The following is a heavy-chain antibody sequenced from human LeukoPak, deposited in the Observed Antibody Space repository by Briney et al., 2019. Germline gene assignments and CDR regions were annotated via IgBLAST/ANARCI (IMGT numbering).Heavy chain of an antibody. Sequence: PGGSLRLSCAASGFTFSSYTMGWVRQAPGKGLEWVSAISGSDGSTHYAEAVKGRFTVSRDNSKSTLYLQMNSLRAEDTAVYYCAKDPYYDSSGYYDHWGQGTLVTVSS. J-gene: IGHJ5*02. V-gene: IGHV3-23*01. CDR3: AKDPYYDSSGYYDH. CDR1: GFTFSSYT. CDR2: ISGSDGST. D-gene: IGHD3-22*01.